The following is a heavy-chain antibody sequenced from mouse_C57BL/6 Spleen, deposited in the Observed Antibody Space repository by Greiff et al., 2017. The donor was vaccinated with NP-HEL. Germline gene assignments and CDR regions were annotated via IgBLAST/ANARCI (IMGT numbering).Heavy chain of an antibody. J-gene: IGHJ1*03. CDR3: ARRPSYFDV. Sequence: EVMLVESGGGLVKPGGSLKLSCAASGFTFSSYTMSWVRQTPEKRLEWVATISGGGGNTYYPDSVKGRFTISRDNAKNTLYLQMSSLRSEDTALYYWARRPSYFDVWGTGTTVTVSS. CDR1: GFTFSSYT. V-gene: IGHV5-9*01. CDR2: ISGGGGNT.